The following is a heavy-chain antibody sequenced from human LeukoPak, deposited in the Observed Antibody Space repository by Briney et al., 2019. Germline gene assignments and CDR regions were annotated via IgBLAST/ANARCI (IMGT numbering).Heavy chain of an antibody. V-gene: IGHV3-21*06. D-gene: IGHD6-13*01. Sequence: PGGSLRLSCAASGFTFSSYSMNWVRQAPGKGLEWVSSISRNSRYIYYADSMRGRFTISRDNAKNSLYLQMNSLKPEDTAVYYCARVVEAAAFDSWGQGTLVTVSS. CDR3: ARVVEAAAFDS. CDR2: ISRNSRYI. CDR1: GFTFSSYS. J-gene: IGHJ4*02.